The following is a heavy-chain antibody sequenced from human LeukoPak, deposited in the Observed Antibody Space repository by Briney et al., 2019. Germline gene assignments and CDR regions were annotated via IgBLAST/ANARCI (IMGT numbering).Heavy chain of an antibody. V-gene: IGHV4-34*01. CDR1: GGSFSGYY. Sequence: SETLSLTCAVYGGSFSGYYWSWIRQPPGKGLEWIGEINHSGSTNYNPSLKSRVTISVDTSKNQFSLKLSSVTAADTAVYYCARHPRSLSGRGYFDYWGQGTLVTVSS. CDR2: INHSGST. CDR3: ARHPRSLSGRGYFDY. J-gene: IGHJ4*02. D-gene: IGHD2-15*01.